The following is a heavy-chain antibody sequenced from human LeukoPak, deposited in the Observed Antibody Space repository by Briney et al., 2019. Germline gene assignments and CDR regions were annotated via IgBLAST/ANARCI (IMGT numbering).Heavy chain of an antibody. J-gene: IGHJ4*02. Sequence: PGGSLRLSCAASGFTFSTYWMTWVRQAPGKGLEWVANIKRDGSEENYVDSVKGRFTISRDNAENSLYLQMNSLRAEDTAVYYCARDRYNWGTNDYWGQGTLVTVSS. CDR1: GFTFSTYW. V-gene: IGHV3-7*01. CDR3: ARDRYNWGTNDY. CDR2: IKRDGSEE. D-gene: IGHD1-20*01.